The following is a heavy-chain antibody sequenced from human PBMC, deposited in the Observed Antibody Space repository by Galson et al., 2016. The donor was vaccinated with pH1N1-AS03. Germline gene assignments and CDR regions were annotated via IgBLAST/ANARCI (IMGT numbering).Heavy chain of an antibody. J-gene: IGHJ3*01. D-gene: IGHD3-10*01. V-gene: IGHV1-69*13. CDR1: GGTFGSYA. Sequence: SVKVSCKASGGTFGSYAINWVRQAPGQGLEWLGGIVPIFGTPTYAPKFQGRPTISADDYTSTGYMELSGLTFDDTAMYFCARVGDPLGTWGQGTMVTVSS. CDR2: IVPIFGTP. CDR3: ARVGDPLGT.